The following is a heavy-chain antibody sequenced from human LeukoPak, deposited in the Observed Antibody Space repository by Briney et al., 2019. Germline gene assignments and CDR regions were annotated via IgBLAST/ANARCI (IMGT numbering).Heavy chain of an antibody. Sequence: PSETLSLTCTVSGGSISSYYWSWIRQPPGKGLEWIGYIYYSGSTNYNPSLKSRVTISVDTSKNQSSLKLSSVTAADTAVYYCASGTYYYDSSGLYYYYYGMDVWGQGTTVTVSS. V-gene: IGHV4-59*08. D-gene: IGHD3-22*01. CDR3: ASGTYYYDSSGLYYYYYGMDV. CDR1: GGSISSYY. CDR2: IYYSGST. J-gene: IGHJ6*02.